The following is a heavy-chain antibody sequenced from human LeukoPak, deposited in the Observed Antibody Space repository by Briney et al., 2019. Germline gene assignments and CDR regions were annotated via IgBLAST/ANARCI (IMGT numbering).Heavy chain of an antibody. Sequence: PGGSLRLSCAAFGFTFRDYGMHWVRQAPGKGLEWVAFIRYDGTEKYYADSVRGRFTFSRDNSKNTLYLQMNSLRTDDTAVYYCTKGENYDLDYWGQGTLVTVSS. V-gene: IGHV3-30*02. CDR3: TKGENYDLDY. J-gene: IGHJ4*02. D-gene: IGHD3-3*01. CDR2: IRYDGTEK. CDR1: GFTFRDYG.